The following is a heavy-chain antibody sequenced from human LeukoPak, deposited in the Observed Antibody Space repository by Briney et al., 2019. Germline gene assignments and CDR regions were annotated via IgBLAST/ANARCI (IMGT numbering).Heavy chain of an antibody. D-gene: IGHD5-18*01. Sequence: PSETLSLTCAVYGGSFSGYYWSWIRQPPAKGLEWIGEINHSGSTNYNPSLKSRVTISVDTSKNQFSLKLSSVTAADTAVYYCARGREDTAMVTPAYWGQGTLVTVSS. J-gene: IGHJ4*02. CDR1: GGSFSGYY. CDR2: INHSGST. CDR3: ARGREDTAMVTPAY. V-gene: IGHV4-34*01.